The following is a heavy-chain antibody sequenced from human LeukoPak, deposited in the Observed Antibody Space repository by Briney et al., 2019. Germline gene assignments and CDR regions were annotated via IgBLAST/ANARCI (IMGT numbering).Heavy chain of an antibody. CDR3: AIWTDYVWGSYRLNFDY. CDR1: GYTFTGYY. Sequence: ASVKVSCKASGYTFTGYYMHWVRQAPGQGLEWMGWINPNSGGTNYAQKFQGRVTMTRDTSISTAYMELSRLRSDDTAVYYCAIWTDYVWGSYRLNFDYWGQGTLVTVSS. J-gene: IGHJ4*02. D-gene: IGHD3-16*02. V-gene: IGHV1-2*02. CDR2: INPNSGGT.